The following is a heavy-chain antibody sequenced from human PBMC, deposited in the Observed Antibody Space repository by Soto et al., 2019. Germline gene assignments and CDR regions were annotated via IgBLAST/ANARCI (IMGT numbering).Heavy chain of an antibody. CDR1: GGSISSYY. CDR2: IYYSGST. Sequence: SDTLSLTCTVSGGSISSYYWSWIRQPPGKGLEWIGYIYYSGSTNYNPSLKSRVTISVDTSKNQFSLKLSSVTAADTAVYYCAGRYSSSAYYYYGMDVWGQGTTVTVS. V-gene: IGHV4-59*07. J-gene: IGHJ6*02. CDR3: AGRYSSSAYYYYGMDV. D-gene: IGHD6-6*01.